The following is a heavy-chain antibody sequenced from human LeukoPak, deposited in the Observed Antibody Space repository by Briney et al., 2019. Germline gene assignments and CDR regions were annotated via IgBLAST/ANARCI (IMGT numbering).Heavy chain of an antibody. J-gene: IGHJ5*02. CDR1: GGTFGRYA. CDR3: ASLGQHCISTSCYDGKRLDP. V-gene: IGHV1-69*06. Sequence: SVKVSCKTSGGTFGRYAICWVRQAPGQGLEWMGRIIPIFGTANYAQKFQGRVTITADKSTSTAYMELSSLRSEDTAVYYCASLGQHCISTSCYDGKRLDPWGQGSLVTVSS. D-gene: IGHD2-2*01. CDR2: IIPIFGTA.